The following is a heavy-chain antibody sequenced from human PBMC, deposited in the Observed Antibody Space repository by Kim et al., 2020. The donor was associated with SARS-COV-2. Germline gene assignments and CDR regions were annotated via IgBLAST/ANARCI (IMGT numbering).Heavy chain of an antibody. V-gene: IGHV7-4-1*02. J-gene: IGHJ4*02. CDR2: INTNTGNP. CDR1: GYTFTSYA. Sequence: ASVKVFCKASGYTFTSYAMNWVRQAPGQGLEWMGWINTNTGNPTYAQGFTGRFVFSLDTSVSTAYLQISSLKAEDTAVYYCARDVSRYYDILTGYYNYWGQGTLVTVSS. D-gene: IGHD3-9*01. CDR3: ARDVSRYYDILTGYYNY.